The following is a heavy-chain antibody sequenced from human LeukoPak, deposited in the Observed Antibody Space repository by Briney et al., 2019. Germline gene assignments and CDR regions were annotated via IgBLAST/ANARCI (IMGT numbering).Heavy chain of an antibody. CDR3: ASLRGDNWNYYDY. CDR1: GGSISSYY. Sequence: SETLSLTCSVSGGSISSYYWSWIRQTAGKGLEWIGRIYSSGSTNYNPSLKSRVTMSVDMSKNQFSLKLSPVTAADTAVYYCASLRGDNWNYYDYWGQGILVTVSS. CDR2: IYSSGST. D-gene: IGHD1-20*01. J-gene: IGHJ4*02. V-gene: IGHV4-4*07.